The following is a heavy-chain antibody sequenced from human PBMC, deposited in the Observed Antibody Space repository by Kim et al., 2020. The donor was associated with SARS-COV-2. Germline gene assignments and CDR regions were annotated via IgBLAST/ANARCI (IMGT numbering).Heavy chain of an antibody. CDR1: GYTFKNYA. J-gene: IGHJ6*02. CDR2: INGGDGQT. D-gene: IGHD3-10*01. Sequence: ASVKVSCRASGYTFKNYAMQWLRQAPGQRPEWMGWINGGDGQTKYSQTFQGRVTITRDTSASTAYLEVTNLRSEDTAVYYCGKPRVPGANHMDVWGQGTTVIVSS. CDR3: GKPRVPGANHMDV. V-gene: IGHV1-3*01.